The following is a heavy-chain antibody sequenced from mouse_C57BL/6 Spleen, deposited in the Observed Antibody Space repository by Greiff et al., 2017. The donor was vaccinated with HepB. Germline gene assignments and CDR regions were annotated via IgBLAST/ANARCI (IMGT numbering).Heavy chain of an antibody. V-gene: IGHV1-4*01. J-gene: IGHJ2*01. Sequence: QVQLQQSGAELARPGASVKMSCKASGYTFTSYTLHWVKQRPGQGLEWIGYINPSSGYTKYNQKFKDKATLTADKSSRTAYMQLSSLTSEDSAVYYCARDGTAQAYYFDYWGQGTTLTVSS. CDR3: ARDGTAQAYYFDY. CDR1: GYTFTSYT. CDR2: INPSSGYT. D-gene: IGHD3-2*02.